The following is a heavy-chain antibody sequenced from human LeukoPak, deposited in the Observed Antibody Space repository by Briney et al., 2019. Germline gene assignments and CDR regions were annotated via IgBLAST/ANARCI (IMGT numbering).Heavy chain of an antibody. CDR3: AKDIGVAARTIDH. V-gene: IGHV3-9*01. D-gene: IGHD6-6*01. CDR1: GFTFDDYA. J-gene: IGHJ4*02. Sequence: PGRSLRLSCAASGFTFDDYAMHWVRQAPGKGLEWVSGISWNSGSIGYADSVKGRFTISRDNAKNSLYLQMNSLRAEDTALYYCAKDIGVAARTIDHWGQGTLVTVSS. CDR2: ISWNSGSI.